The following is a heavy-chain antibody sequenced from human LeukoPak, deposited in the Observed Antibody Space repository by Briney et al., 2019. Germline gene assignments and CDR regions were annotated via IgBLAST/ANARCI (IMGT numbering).Heavy chain of an antibody. Sequence: PSGTLSLTCAVYGGSFSGYYWSWIRQPPGKGLEWIGEINHSGSTNYNPSLKSRVTISVDTSKNQFSLKLSSVTAADTAVYYCARVYYYDSSGYYSGVYFDYWGQGTLVTVSS. V-gene: IGHV4-34*01. CDR1: GGSFSGYY. D-gene: IGHD3-22*01. CDR2: INHSGST. J-gene: IGHJ4*02. CDR3: ARVYYYDSSGYYSGVYFDY.